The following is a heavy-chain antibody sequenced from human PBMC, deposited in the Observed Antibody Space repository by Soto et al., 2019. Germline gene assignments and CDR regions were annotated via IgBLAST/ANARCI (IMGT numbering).Heavy chain of an antibody. CDR2: IYHSGST. J-gene: IGHJ3*02. Sequence: PSETLSLTCAVSGGSISSGGYYWSWIRQPPGKGLEWIGYIYHSGSTYYNPSLKSRVTISVDRSKNQFSLKLSSVTAADTAVYYCARDQYCSSTSCYQAAFDIWGQGTMVTVSS. CDR1: GGSISSGGYY. V-gene: IGHV4-30-2*01. D-gene: IGHD2-2*01. CDR3: ARDQYCSSTSCYQAAFDI.